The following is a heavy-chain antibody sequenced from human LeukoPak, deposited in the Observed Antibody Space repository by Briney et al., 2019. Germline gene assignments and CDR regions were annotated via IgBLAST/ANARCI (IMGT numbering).Heavy chain of an antibody. Sequence: SETLSLTCAVYGGSFSGYYWSWIRQPPRKGLEWIGEINHSGSTNYNPSLKSRVTISVDTSKDQFSLKLSSVTAADTAVYYCARDPYVWGSYRPFDYWGQGTLVTVSS. D-gene: IGHD3-16*02. CDR2: INHSGST. V-gene: IGHV4-34*01. CDR1: GGSFSGYY. J-gene: IGHJ4*02. CDR3: ARDPYVWGSYRPFDY.